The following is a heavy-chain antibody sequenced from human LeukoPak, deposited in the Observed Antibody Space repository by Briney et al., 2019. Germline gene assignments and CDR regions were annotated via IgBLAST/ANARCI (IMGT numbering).Heavy chain of an antibody. D-gene: IGHD4/OR15-4a*01. Sequence: SETLSLTCTVSGGSISSSSYYWGWIRQPPGKGLEWIGSIYYSGSTYYNPSLKSRVTISVDMSKNQFSLKLSSVTAADTAVYYCARHLTYGGYFDYWGQGTLVTVSS. CDR2: IYYSGST. CDR3: ARHLTYGGYFDY. J-gene: IGHJ4*02. V-gene: IGHV4-39*01. CDR1: GGSISSSSYY.